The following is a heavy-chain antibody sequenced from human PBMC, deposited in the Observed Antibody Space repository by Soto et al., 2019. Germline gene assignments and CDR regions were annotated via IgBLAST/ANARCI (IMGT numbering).Heavy chain of an antibody. CDR3: VSDRGYGHASVPYS. Sequence: QAQLVESGGGVVQPGRSLRLSCAASGFAFSSYGMHWVRQAPGTGLEWVAVISYDGSLQHYADSVKGRFTISRDNSKNMVLLQISSLRAEDTDVYYCVSDRGYGHASVPYSWGPGTLVSVSS. J-gene: IGHJ4*02. D-gene: IGHD5-18*01. V-gene: IGHV3-30*03. CDR1: GFAFSSYG. CDR2: ISYDGSLQ.